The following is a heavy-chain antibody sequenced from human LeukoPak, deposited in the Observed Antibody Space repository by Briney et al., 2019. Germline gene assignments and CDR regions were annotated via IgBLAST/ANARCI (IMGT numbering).Heavy chain of an antibody. Sequence: SETLSLTCAVYGGSLSGYYWSWIRQPPGKGLEWIGEINHSGSTNYNPSLKSRVTISVDTSKNQFSLKLSSVTAADTAVYYCARGGWGYYDSSGYCDYWGQGTLVTVSS. CDR1: GGSLSGYY. D-gene: IGHD3-22*01. CDR2: INHSGST. V-gene: IGHV4-34*01. J-gene: IGHJ4*02. CDR3: ARGGWGYYDSSGYCDY.